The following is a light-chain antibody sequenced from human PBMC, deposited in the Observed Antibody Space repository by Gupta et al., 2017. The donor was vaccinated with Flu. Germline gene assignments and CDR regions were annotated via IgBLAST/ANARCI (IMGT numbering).Light chain of an antibody. CDR2: TAS. Sequence: DIQLTQSSSYLPASVGDRVTITCRGSQGISSYLAWYQQRPGKGPKLLSYTASTLQSGVPSRFSGSGSGTEFTLTISSLQPEDFATYYCQQVNSYPLTFGQGTRLEIK. CDR1: QGISSY. CDR3: QQVNSYPLT. J-gene: IGKJ5*01. V-gene: IGKV1-9*01.